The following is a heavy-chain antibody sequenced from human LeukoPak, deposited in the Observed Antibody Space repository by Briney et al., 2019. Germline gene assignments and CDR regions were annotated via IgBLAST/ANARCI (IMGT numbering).Heavy chain of an antibody. CDR2: INPNSGGT. V-gene: IGHV1-2*04. CDR1: GYTFTSYG. D-gene: IGHD3-9*01. J-gene: IGHJ3*02. Sequence: ASVKVSCKAAGYTFTSYGISWVRQAPGQGLEWMGWINPNSGGTNYAQKFQGWVTMTRDTSISTAYMGLSRLRSDDTAVYYCASGGMYYDILTGYYGDAFDIWGQGTMVTVSS. CDR3: ASGGMYYDILTGYYGDAFDI.